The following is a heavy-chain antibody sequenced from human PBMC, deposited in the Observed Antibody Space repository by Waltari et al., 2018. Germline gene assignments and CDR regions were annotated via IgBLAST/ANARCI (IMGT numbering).Heavy chain of an antibody. V-gene: IGHV4-34*01. J-gene: IGHJ4*02. Sequence: QVQLQQWGAGLLKPSETLSLTCAVYGGSFSGYYWSWIRQPPGKGLEWIGEINHSGSTNYNPSLKSRVTISADTSKNQFSLKLSSVTAADTAVYYCARGPNPGEESSGYNFDYWGQGTLVTVSS. D-gene: IGHD3-22*01. CDR2: INHSGST. CDR1: GGSFSGYY. CDR3: ARGPNPGEESSGYNFDY.